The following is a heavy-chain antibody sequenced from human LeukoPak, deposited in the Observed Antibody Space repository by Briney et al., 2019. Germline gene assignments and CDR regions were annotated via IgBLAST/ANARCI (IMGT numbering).Heavy chain of an antibody. D-gene: IGHD3-3*01. CDR1: GYTFTSYG. V-gene: IGHV1-18*01. CDR2: ISAYNGNT. CDR3: ARQERITISGVDPGYMDV. Sequence: ASVKVSCKASGYTFTSYGISWVRQAPGQGLEGMGRISAYNGNTNYVQKLQGRVTMTTDTSTSTAYMELRSMRSDDTAVYYCARQERITISGVDPGYMDVWGKGTTVTVSS. J-gene: IGHJ6*03.